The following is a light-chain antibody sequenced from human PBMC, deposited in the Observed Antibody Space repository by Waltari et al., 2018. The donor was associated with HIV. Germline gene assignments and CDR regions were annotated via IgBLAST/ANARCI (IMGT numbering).Light chain of an antibody. CDR3: SSSRV. J-gene: IGLJ3*02. CDR1: SSDVGGYNY. V-gene: IGLV2-8*01. Sequence: QSALTQPHSASGSPGQSVTIPCTGTSSDVGGYNYVSWYQQHPGKAPKLMIYEVSKRPAGVPDRFSGSKSGNTASLTVSGLQAEDEADYSCSSSRVFGGGTKLTVL. CDR2: EVS.